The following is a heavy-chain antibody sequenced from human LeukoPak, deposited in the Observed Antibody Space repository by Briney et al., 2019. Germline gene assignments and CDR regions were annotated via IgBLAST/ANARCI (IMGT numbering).Heavy chain of an antibody. CDR3: AREYCSSTSCYYYYYYYMDV. V-gene: IGHV4-61*02. J-gene: IGHJ6*03. CDR2: IYTSGST. CDR1: GGSISSGSYY. D-gene: IGHD2-2*01. Sequence: KTSETLSLTCTVSGGSISSGSYYWSWIRQPAGKGLEWIGRIYTSGSTNYNPSLKSRVTISVDTSKNQFSLKMSSVTAADTAVYYCAREYCSSTSCYYYYYYYMDVWGKGTTVTISS.